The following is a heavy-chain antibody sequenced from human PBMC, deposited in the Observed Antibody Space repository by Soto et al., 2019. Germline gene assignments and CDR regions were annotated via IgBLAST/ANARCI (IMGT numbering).Heavy chain of an antibody. J-gene: IGHJ4*02. CDR2: ITGSGGST. CDR3: AKDRYGDYGGIDY. D-gene: IGHD4-17*01. V-gene: IGHV3-23*01. Sequence: EVQLLESGGGLVQPGGSLRLSCAASGFTFSTYAMIWVRQAPGKGLEWVSVITGSGGSTYYADSMKGRCTISRDTSKNTLFLQMNSLRAEDTAVYYCAKDRYGDYGGIDYWGQGTMVTVSS. CDR1: GFTFSTYA.